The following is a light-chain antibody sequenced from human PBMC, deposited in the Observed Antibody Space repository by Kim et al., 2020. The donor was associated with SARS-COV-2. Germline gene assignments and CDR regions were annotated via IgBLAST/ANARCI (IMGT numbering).Light chain of an antibody. V-gene: IGLV2-14*03. CDR1: SSDVGGYNY. CDR3: SSYTGSSTWV. CDR2: DVS. Sequence: QSALTQPASVSGSPGQSITISCTETSSDVGGYNYVSWYQQHPGKAPKFMIYDVSNRPSGVSNRFSGSKSGNTASLTISGLQAEDEADYYCSSYTGSSTWVFGGGTQLTVL. J-gene: IGLJ3*02.